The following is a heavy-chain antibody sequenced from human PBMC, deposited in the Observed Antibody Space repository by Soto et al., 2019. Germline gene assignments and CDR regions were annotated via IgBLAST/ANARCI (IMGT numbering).Heavy chain of an antibody. V-gene: IGHV4-34*01. J-gene: IGHJ6*03. Sequence: QVQLQQWGAGLLKPSETLSLTCAVYGGSFSGYYWSWIRQPPGKGLEWIGEINHSGSTNYNPSLKSRVTISEDTSKNQFSLKLSSVTAADTAVYYCARGSYYYGSGSYYSEGDYYYMDVWGKGTTVTVSS. D-gene: IGHD3-10*01. CDR3: ARGSYYYGSGSYYSEGDYYYMDV. CDR1: GGSFSGYY. CDR2: INHSGST.